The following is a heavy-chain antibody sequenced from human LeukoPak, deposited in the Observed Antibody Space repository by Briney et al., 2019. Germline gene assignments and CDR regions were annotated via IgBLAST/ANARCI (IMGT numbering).Heavy chain of an antibody. V-gene: IGHV4-34*01. CDR1: GGSLSGYY. D-gene: IGHD1-7*01. J-gene: IGHJ3*02. CDR3: ARDPGTTQTLHDAFDI. Sequence: SETLSLTCAVYGGSLSGYYWSWIRQSPGKGLEWIGEINQSGSTNYSPSLKSRVTISVDTSKNQYSLKLSSVTAADTAVYYCARDPGTTQTLHDAFDIWGQGTMVTVSS. CDR2: INQSGST.